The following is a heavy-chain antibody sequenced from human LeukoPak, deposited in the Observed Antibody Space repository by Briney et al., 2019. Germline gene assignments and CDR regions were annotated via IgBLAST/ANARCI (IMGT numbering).Heavy chain of an antibody. D-gene: IGHD4-17*01. CDR2: IYTSGST. V-gene: IGHV4-4*07. CDR3: ARDRSVTSYSDAFDV. J-gene: IGHJ3*01. CDR1: GGSISSYY. Sequence: SETLSLTCTVSGGSISSYYWSWIRQPAGKGLEWIGRIYTSGSTNYNPSLKSRVTMLVDTSKNQFSLKLSSVTAADTAVYYCARDRSVTSYSDAFDVWAKGQWSPSLQ.